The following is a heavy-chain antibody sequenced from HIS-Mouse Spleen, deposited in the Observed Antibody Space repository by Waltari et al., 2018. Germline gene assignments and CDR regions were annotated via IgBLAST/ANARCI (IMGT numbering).Heavy chain of an antibody. CDR1: GGSISSYS. Sequence: QVQLQESGPGLVKPSETLSLTCTVSGGSISSYSGSWIRQPPGKGLEWIGYIYYSGSTNYNPALKSRVTISVDTSKNQFSLKLSSVTAADTAVYYCARHRGAFDIWGQGTMVTVSS. CDR2: IYYSGST. V-gene: IGHV4-59*08. CDR3: ARHRGAFDI. J-gene: IGHJ3*02.